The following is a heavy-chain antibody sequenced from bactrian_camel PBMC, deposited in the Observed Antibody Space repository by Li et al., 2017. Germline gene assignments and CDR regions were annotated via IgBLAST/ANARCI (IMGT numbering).Heavy chain of an antibody. J-gene: IGHJ6*01. D-gene: IGHD2*01. CDR1: GFTFSTYD. CDR3: AADSLHTIVAVTACKGDFGY. V-gene: IGHV3-2*01. Sequence: VQLVESGGGLVQPGGSLRLSCATSGFTFSTYDMSWVRRAPGKGLEWMGSIFTSGGATSYAASLKGRFTISKDDAKNTTYLQMNSLKPEDTGVYYCAADSLHTIVAVTACKGDFGYWGQGTQVTVS. CDR2: IFTSGGAT.